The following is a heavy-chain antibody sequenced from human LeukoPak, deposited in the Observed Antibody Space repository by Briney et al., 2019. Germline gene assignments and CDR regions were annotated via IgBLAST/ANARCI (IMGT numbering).Heavy chain of an antibody. D-gene: IGHD6-19*01. J-gene: IGHJ4*02. CDR1: GGSFSGYY. V-gene: IGHV4-34*01. CDR3: AISGYSSGCYFYFDY. Sequence: AETLSLTCAVYGGSFSGYYWRWIRQPPGKGLEWIGEINHSGSTNYNPSLKSRVTISVDTSKNQFSHKLSSVTAADTAVYYCAISGYSSGCYFYFDYWGQGTLVTVSS. CDR2: INHSGST.